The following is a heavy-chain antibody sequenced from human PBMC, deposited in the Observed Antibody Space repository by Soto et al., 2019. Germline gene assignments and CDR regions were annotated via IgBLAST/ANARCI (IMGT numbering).Heavy chain of an antibody. Sequence: QVQLVESGGGVVQPGRSLRLSCAASGFTFSSYGMHWVRQAPGKGLEWVAVIWYDGSNKYYADSVKGRFTISRDNSKNTLYLKMNSLRAEDTAVYYCARDGRSVRFLEWLPYYYYYYMDVWGKGTTVTVSS. CDR3: ARDGRSVRFLEWLPYYYYYYMDV. CDR1: GFTFSSYG. CDR2: IWYDGSNK. J-gene: IGHJ6*03. V-gene: IGHV3-33*01. D-gene: IGHD3-3*01.